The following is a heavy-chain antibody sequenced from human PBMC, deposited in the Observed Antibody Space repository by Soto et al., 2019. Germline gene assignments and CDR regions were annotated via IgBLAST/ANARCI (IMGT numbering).Heavy chain of an antibody. CDR1: GFTFSNYG. CDR3: ARGLHSIFDY. Sequence: GGSLRLSCAACGFTFSNYGMHWVRQAPGKGLEWVAVIWYDGNNKYYADSVKGRFTISRDNSNNTLYVQMTSLRAEDTAVYYCARGLHSIFDYWGQGTLVTVSS. V-gene: IGHV3-33*01. CDR2: IWYDGNNK. D-gene: IGHD2-21*01. J-gene: IGHJ4*02.